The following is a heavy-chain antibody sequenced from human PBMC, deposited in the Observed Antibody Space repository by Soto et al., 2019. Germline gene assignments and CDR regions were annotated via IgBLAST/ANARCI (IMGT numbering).Heavy chain of an antibody. Sequence: QVQLVQSGAEVKRPGSSVKVSCEASGVTYSSHVISWVRQAPGQGLAWMGGIIPLFGIPNYAQKFQGRLTITADKSTSTAYMELSSLRSEDTAVYYCARGVVDTNVVFKWFDPWGQGTLVTVSS. CDR2: IIPLFGIP. CDR1: GVTYSSHV. V-gene: IGHV1-69*17. D-gene: IGHD2-15*01. CDR3: ARGVVDTNVVFKWFDP. J-gene: IGHJ5*02.